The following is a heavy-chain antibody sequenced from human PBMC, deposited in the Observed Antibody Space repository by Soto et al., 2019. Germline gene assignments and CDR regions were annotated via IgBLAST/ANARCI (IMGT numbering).Heavy chain of an antibody. CDR3: VTHRSGYSAFDI. Sequence: GESLKISCKGSGYIFTSYCISWVRQVPGKGLEWMGRINPPDSYTTYSPSFEGHVTISVDKSISTAYLQWSSLKPSDTAMYYCVTHRSGYSAFDIWGQGTMVTVSS. CDR1: GYIFTSYC. J-gene: IGHJ3*02. CDR2: INPPDSYT. D-gene: IGHD3-22*01. V-gene: IGHV5-10-1*01.